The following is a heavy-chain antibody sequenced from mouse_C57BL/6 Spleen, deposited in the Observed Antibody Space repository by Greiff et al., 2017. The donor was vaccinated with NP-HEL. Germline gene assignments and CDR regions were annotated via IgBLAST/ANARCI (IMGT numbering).Heavy chain of an antibody. CDR1: GYAFSSSW. CDR3: AREDRGTTAFDY. V-gene: IGHV1-82*01. Sequence: QVQLQQSGPELVKPGASVKISCKASGYAFSSSWMNWVKQRPGKGLEWIGRIYPGDGDTNYNGKFKGKATLTADKSSSTAYMQLSSLTSEDSAVYFCAREDRGTTAFDYWGQGTTLTVSS. J-gene: IGHJ2*01. D-gene: IGHD1-2*01. CDR2: IYPGDGDT.